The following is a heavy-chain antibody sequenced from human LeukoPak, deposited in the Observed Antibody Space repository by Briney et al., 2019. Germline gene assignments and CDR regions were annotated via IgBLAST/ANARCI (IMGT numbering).Heavy chain of an antibody. V-gene: IGHV4-59*01. Sequence: SETLSLTCTVSGGSISSYYWSWIRQPPGKGLEWIGYIYYSGSTNYNPSLKSRVTISVDTSKNQFSLKLSSVTAADTAVYYCARDVGGSYFQGGLFDYWGQGTLVTVSS. J-gene: IGHJ4*02. CDR3: ARDVGGSYFQGGLFDY. D-gene: IGHD1-26*01. CDR2: IYYSGST. CDR1: GGSISSYY.